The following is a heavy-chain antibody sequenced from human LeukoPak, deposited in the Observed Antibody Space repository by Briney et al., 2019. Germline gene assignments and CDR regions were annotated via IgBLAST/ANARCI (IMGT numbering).Heavy chain of an antibody. Sequence: GGSLRLSCTASGFTFGDYAMSWVRQAPGKGLEWVSYISSSGSTIYYADSVKGRFTISRDNAKNSLYLQMNSLRAEDTAVYYCANAYYDSSGYYPFDYWGQGTLVTVSS. CDR3: ANAYYDSSGYYPFDY. D-gene: IGHD3-22*01. CDR2: ISSSGSTI. CDR1: GFTFGDYA. J-gene: IGHJ4*02. V-gene: IGHV3-48*03.